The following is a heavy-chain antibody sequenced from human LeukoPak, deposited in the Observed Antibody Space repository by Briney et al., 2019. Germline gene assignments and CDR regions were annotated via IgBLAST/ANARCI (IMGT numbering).Heavy chain of an antibody. Sequence: GGSLRLSCAASAFTFSSYSMNWVRQAPGKGLEWVSYISSSSSTIYYADSVKGRFTISRDNAKDSLYLQMNSLRDEDTAVYYCARDRGIGKRLELRQGMDVWGQGTTVTVSS. CDR1: AFTFSSYS. CDR2: ISSSSSTI. V-gene: IGHV3-48*02. J-gene: IGHJ6*02. CDR3: ARDRGIGKRLELRQGMDV. D-gene: IGHD1-7*01.